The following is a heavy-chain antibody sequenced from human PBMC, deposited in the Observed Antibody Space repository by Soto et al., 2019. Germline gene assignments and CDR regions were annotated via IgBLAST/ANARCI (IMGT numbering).Heavy chain of an antibody. D-gene: IGHD1-26*01. J-gene: IGHJ4*02. CDR1: GFTFSSYG. V-gene: IGHV3-33*01. CDR2: IWYDGSNK. Sequence: GGSLRLSCAASGFTFSSYGMHWVRQAPGKGLEWVAVIWYDGSNKYYADSVKGRFTISRDNSKNTLYLQMNSLRAEDTAVYYCAGSGSYSSWAIDCWGQGTLVTSPQ. CDR3: AGSGSYSSWAIDC.